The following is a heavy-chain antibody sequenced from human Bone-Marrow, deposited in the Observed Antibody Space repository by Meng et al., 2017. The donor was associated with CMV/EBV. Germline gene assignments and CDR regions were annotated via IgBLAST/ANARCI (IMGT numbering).Heavy chain of an antibody. J-gene: IGHJ4*02. CDR3: TRESGVYTYYYDSSGLLDY. CDR1: GFTFGDYA. V-gene: IGHV3-49*04. CDR2: IRSKAYGGTT. Sequence: GESLKISCTASGFTFGDYAMSWVRQAPGKGLEWVGFIRSKAYGGTTEYAASVKGRFTISRDDSKSIAYLQMNSLKTEDTAVYYCTRESGVYTYYYDSSGLLDYCGQGTLVTVSS. D-gene: IGHD3-22*01.